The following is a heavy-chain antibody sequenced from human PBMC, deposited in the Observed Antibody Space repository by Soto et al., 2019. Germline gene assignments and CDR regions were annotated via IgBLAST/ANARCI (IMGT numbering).Heavy chain of an antibody. V-gene: IGHV5-10-1*01. D-gene: IGHD4-4*01. CDR1: GYSFTSYW. CDR3: AGRRVSNYYYYGMDV. J-gene: IGHJ6*04. Sequence: PGESLKISCKGSGYSFTSYWISWVRQMPGKGLEWMGRIDPSDSYTNYSPSFQGHVTISADKSISTAYLQWSSLKASDTAMYYCAGRRVSNYYYYGMDVWGKGTTVTVSS. CDR2: IDPSDSYT.